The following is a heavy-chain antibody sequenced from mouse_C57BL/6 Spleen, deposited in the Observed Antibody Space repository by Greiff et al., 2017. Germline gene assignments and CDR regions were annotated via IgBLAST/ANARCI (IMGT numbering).Heavy chain of an antibody. CDR2: IYPGSGST. V-gene: IGHV1-55*01. Sequence: QVQLQQPGAELVKPGASVKMSCKASGYTFTSYWITWVKQRPGQGLEWIGDIYPGSGSTNYNEKFKSKATLTVDTSSSTAYMQLSSLTSEDSAVYYCARRRAGYPYFDNWGQGTTRTVSS. CDR3: ARRRAGYPYFDN. D-gene: IGHD2-2*01. J-gene: IGHJ2*01. CDR1: GYTFTSYW.